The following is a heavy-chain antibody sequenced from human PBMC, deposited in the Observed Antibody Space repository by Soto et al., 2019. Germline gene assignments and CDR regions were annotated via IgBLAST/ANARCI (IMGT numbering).Heavy chain of an antibody. Sequence: SETLSLTCTVSGDSITTNSYFWAWIRQPPGKGLEWIGYIYYSGSTNYNPSLKSRVTISVDTSKNQFSLKLSSVTAADTAVYYCARGGITMVRGVPYYYGMDVWGQGTTVTV. J-gene: IGHJ6*02. V-gene: IGHV4-39*07. CDR2: IYYSGST. CDR1: GDSITTNSYF. CDR3: ARGGITMVRGVPYYYGMDV. D-gene: IGHD3-10*01.